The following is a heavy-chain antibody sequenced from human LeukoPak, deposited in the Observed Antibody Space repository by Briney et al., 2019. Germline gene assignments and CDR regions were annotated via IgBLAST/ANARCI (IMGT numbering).Heavy chain of an antibody. J-gene: IGHJ6*03. V-gene: IGHV3-11*01. D-gene: IGHD3-22*01. Sequence: GGSLRLSCAASGFTFSDYMSWIRQAPGKGLEWVSYISSSGSTIYYADSVKGRFTISRDNAKNSLYLQMNSLRAEDTAVYYCARLYYYDSSGYYYGYYYYMDVWGKGTTVTISS. CDR1: GFTFSDY. CDR3: ARLYYYDSSGYYYGYYYYMDV. CDR2: ISSSGSTI.